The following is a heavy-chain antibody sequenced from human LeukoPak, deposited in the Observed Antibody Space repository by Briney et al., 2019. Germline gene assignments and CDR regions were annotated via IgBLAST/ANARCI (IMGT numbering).Heavy chain of an antibody. Sequence: PSETLSLTCTVSDGSISSSSYYWGWIRQPPGKGLEWIGSIYYSGSTYYNPSLKSRVTISVDTSKNQFSLKLSSVTAADTAVYYCARDSSQLAYDFDYWGQGTLVTVSS. D-gene: IGHD1-1*01. CDR1: DGSISSSSYY. V-gene: IGHV4-39*07. CDR3: ARDSSQLAYDFDY. J-gene: IGHJ4*02. CDR2: IYYSGST.